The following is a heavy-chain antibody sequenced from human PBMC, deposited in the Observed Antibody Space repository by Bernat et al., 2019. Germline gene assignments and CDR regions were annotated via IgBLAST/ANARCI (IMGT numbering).Heavy chain of an antibody. Sequence: QVTLRESGPALVKPTQTLTLTCTFSGFSLSTSGMCVSWIRQPPGKALEWLARIDWDDDKYYSTSLKTRLTISKDTSKNQAVLTMTNMDPVDTATYYCARESSGWYGGDAFDIWGQGTMVTVSS. CDR2: IDWDDDK. V-gene: IGHV2-70*15. CDR3: ARESSGWYGGDAFDI. CDR1: GFSLSTSGMC. J-gene: IGHJ3*02. D-gene: IGHD6-19*01.